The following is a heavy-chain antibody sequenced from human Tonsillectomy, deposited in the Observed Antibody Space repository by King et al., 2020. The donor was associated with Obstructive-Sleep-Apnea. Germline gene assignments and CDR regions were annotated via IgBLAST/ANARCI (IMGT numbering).Heavy chain of an antibody. V-gene: IGHV4-59*08. Sequence: QLQESGPGLVKPSETLSLTCTVSGGSIRSYYWSWIRQPPGKGLEWIGYIYYSGSTNYNPSLKSRVTLSVDTSKSQFSLKLSSVTAADTAVYYCAGYDVWCGNTWFDRWGQGNLVTVSA. D-gene: IGHD3-3*01. J-gene: IGHJ5*02. CDR1: GGSIRSYY. CDR2: IYYSGST. CDR3: AGYDVWCGNTWFDR.